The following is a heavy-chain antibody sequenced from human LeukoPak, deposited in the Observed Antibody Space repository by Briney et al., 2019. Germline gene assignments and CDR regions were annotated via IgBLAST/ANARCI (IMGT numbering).Heavy chain of an antibody. CDR3: ARDLGLGIFGENDAFDI. Sequence: SETLSLTCTVSGVSISNYDWSWIRQPPGKGLELLGYIYYSGSTNCNPSLKSRVTISVDTSKNQFSLKLSSVTAADTAVYYCARDLGLGIFGENDAFDIWGQGTMVTVSS. V-gene: IGHV4-59*01. CDR2: IYYSGST. CDR1: GVSISNYD. J-gene: IGHJ3*02. D-gene: IGHD2-15*01.